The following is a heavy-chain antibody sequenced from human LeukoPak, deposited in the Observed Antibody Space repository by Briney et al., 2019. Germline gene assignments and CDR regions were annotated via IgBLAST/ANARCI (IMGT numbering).Heavy chain of an antibody. D-gene: IGHD3-22*01. CDR1: GFTVSSNY. J-gene: IGHJ4*02. CDR2: IYSGGST. V-gene: IGHV3-53*01. CDR3: AKHDSSGYYFDY. Sequence: GGSRRLSWAASGFTVSSNYMSWVRQAPGKGLEWVSVIYSGGSTYYADSVKGRFTISRDRSKNTLYLQMYSLRAEDTAVFYCAKHDSSGYYFDYWGQGTLVTVSS.